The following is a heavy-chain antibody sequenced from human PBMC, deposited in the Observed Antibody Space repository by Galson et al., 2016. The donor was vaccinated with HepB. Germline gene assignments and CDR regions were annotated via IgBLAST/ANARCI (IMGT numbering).Heavy chain of an antibody. CDR1: GFTFNDYY. D-gene: IGHD5-24*01. J-gene: IGHJ4*02. V-gene: IGHV3-11*01. Sequence: SLRLSCAASGFTFNDYYMSWVRQAPGKGLEWISYISDDGSVVYSAHSVKGRFTISRANAKNSLYLQMNSLRVEDTAVYYCARDRLVTDAYKWTTIDYWGQGTLVTVSS. CDR3: ARDRLVTDAYKWTTIDY. CDR2: ISDDGSVV.